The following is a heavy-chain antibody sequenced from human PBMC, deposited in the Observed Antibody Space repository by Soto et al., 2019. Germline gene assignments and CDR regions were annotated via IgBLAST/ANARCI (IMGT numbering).Heavy chain of an antibody. V-gene: IGHV4-30-4*01. CDR3: ARDGMVLGYYGMDV. J-gene: IGHJ6*02. Sequence: SETLSLTCTVSGGSISSGDYYWSWIRQPPGKGLEWIGYIYYSGSTYYNPSLKSRVTISVDTSKNQFSLKLSSVTAADTAVYYCARDGMVLGYYGMDVWGQGTTVTVSS. CDR2: IYYSGST. CDR1: GGSISSGDYY. D-gene: IGHD3-10*01.